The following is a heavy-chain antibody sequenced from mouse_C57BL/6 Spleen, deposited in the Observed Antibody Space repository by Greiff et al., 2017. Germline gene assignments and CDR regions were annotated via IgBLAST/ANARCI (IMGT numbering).Heavy chain of an antibody. D-gene: IGHD1-1*01. V-gene: IGHV1-80*01. CDR3: ARQGVLPSYFDY. CDR1: GYAFSSYW. J-gene: IGHJ2*01. Sequence: QVQLQQSGAELVKPGASVKISCKASGYAFSSYWMNWVKQRPGKGLEWIGQIYPGDGDTNYNGKFKGKATLTADKSSSTAYMQLSSLTSEDSAVYFCARQGVLPSYFDYWGQGTTLTVSS. CDR2: IYPGDGDT.